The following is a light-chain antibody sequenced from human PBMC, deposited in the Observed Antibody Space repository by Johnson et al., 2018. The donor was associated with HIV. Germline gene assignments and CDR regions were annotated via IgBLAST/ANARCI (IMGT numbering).Light chain of an antibody. J-gene: IGLJ1*01. CDR1: ISNIGNNY. CDR2: DNN. V-gene: IGLV1-51*01. CDR3: GKWDTSIGGGG. Sequence: QAVLTQPPSVSAAPGQKVTISCSGSISNIGNNYVSWYQQLPGTAPKLLIYDNNKRPSGIPDRFSGSKSGTSATLGITGLQTGDEADYYCGKWDTSIGGGGFVSGTKVTGL.